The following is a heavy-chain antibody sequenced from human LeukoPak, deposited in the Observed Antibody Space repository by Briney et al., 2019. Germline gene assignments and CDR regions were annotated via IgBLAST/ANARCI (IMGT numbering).Heavy chain of an antibody. Sequence: ASVKVSCKASGGTFSSYAISWVRQAPGQGLEWMGRIIPILGIANYAQKFQGRVTITADKSTSTAYMELSSLRSEDTAVYYCALVRGYCSGGSCSNGMDVWGQGTTVTVSS. D-gene: IGHD2-15*01. CDR3: ALVRGYCSGGSCSNGMDV. CDR2: IIPILGIA. V-gene: IGHV1-69*04. J-gene: IGHJ6*02. CDR1: GGTFSSYA.